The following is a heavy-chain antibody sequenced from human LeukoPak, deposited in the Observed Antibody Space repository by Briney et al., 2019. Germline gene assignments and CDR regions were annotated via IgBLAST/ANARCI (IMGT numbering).Heavy chain of an antibody. V-gene: IGHV1-18*01. CDR1: GYTFTSYG. Sequence: ASVKVSCKASGYTFTSYGISWVRQAPGQGLEWMGWISAYNGNTNYAQKLQGRVTMTTDTSTSTAYMELRSLRSDDTAVYYCARVEGRYYYGSGSYSDYWGQGTLVTVSS. D-gene: IGHD3-10*01. J-gene: IGHJ4*02. CDR2: ISAYNGNT. CDR3: ARVEGRYYYGSGSYSDY.